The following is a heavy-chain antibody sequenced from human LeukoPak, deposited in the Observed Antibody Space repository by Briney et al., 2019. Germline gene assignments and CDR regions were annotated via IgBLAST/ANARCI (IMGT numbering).Heavy chain of an antibody. J-gene: IGHJ4*02. V-gene: IGHV1-46*01. CDR2: INPSGGST. Sequence: ASVKVSCKASGYTFTSYYMHWVRQAPGEGLEWMGIINPSGGSTSYAQKFQGRVTMTRDTSTSTVYMELSSLRSEDTAVYYCARDRGSGGYPDYWGQGTLVTVSS. CDR3: ARDRGSGGYPDY. CDR1: GYTFTSYY. D-gene: IGHD1-26*01.